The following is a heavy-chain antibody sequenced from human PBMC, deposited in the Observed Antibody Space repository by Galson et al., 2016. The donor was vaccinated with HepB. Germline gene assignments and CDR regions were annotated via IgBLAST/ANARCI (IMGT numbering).Heavy chain of an antibody. V-gene: IGHV3-49*03. CDR1: GFTFSDHA. CDR3: AKIGQRTPHPDY. CDR2: ISSNAYGGTT. Sequence: SLRLSCAASGFTFSDHAMSWFRQAPGKGLEWVGFISSNAYGGTTEFAASVKDRFTISRDDSKSIAYLQMNSLRAEDTAVYYCAKIGQRTPHPDYWGQGTLVTVSS. J-gene: IGHJ4*02. D-gene: IGHD2/OR15-2a*01.